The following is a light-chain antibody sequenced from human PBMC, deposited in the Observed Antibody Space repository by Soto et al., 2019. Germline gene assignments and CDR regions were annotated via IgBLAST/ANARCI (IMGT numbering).Light chain of an antibody. V-gene: IGKV3-20*01. CDR1: QSVSSDY. CDR3: QHYDNTPPSVT. CDR2: GAS. Sequence: EIVLTQSPDTLSLSPGERATLSCRASQSVSSDYLVWYQQKPGLPPRLLIYGASRRATGIPERFSGSGSGTDFILTISRLEPEYFAVYYCQHYDNTPPSVTFGPGTKVDIK. J-gene: IGKJ3*01.